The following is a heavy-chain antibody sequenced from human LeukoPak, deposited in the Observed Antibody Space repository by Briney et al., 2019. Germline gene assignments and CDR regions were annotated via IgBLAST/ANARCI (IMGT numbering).Heavy chain of an antibody. CDR1: GFTFSSYW. D-gene: IGHD3-22*01. CDR3: ARDLEDSSPFGAFDM. Sequence: PGGSLRLSCAASGFTFSSYWMTWVRQVPGKGLEWVAAIWFDGIRKYYADSVKGRLTISRDNSKNTLYLHMNSLRAEDTAVYYCARDLEDSSPFGAFDMWGQGTMVTVSS. CDR2: IWFDGIRK. J-gene: IGHJ3*02. V-gene: IGHV3-33*08.